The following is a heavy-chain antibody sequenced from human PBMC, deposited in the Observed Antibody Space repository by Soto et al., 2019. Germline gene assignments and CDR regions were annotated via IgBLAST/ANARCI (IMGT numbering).Heavy chain of an antibody. D-gene: IGHD1-26*01. V-gene: IGHV5-10-1*03. Sequence: EVQLVQSGAEVKKPGESLRISCQGSGYNFSAYWIHWVRQVPGKGLESMGRIDPSDSYTYYSPSFQGHVTFSADKSIRTAYLQWSSLKASDTAIYYCSRMHQAAIVPVDYWGQGTRITVSS. CDR3: SRMHQAAIVPVDY. CDR2: IDPSDSYT. J-gene: IGHJ4*02. CDR1: GYNFSAYW.